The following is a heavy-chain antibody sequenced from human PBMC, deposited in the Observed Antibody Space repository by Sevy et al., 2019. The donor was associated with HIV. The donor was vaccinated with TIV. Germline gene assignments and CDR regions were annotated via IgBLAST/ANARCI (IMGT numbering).Heavy chain of an antibody. CDR1: GYTFTSYG. J-gene: IGHJ4*02. D-gene: IGHD3-3*01. CDR3: GRGKYYDFWSGYSEYYFDY. Sequence: ASVKVSCKASGYTFTSYGISWVRQAPGQGLEWMGWISAYNGNTNYAQKLQGRVTMTTDTSTSTAYMELRSLRSDDTAVYYCGRGKYYDFWSGYSEYYFDYWGQGTLVTVSS. CDR2: ISAYNGNT. V-gene: IGHV1-18*01.